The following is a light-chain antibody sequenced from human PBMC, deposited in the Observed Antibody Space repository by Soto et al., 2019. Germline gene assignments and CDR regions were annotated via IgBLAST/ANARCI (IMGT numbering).Light chain of an antibody. CDR1: QGINNY. J-gene: IGKJ3*01. Sequence: DIQLTQSPSSLSASVGDRVTITCRASQGINNYLAWYQQKPGKSPKLLIYSASTLQSGVPSRFSGSRSGTDFTLTISSLQPEDVATYYCQRYTSALFTFGHGTKVDIK. CDR2: SAS. V-gene: IGKV1-27*01. CDR3: QRYTSALFT.